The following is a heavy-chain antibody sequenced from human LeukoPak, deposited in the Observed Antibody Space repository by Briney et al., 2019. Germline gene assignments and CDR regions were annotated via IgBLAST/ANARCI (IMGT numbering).Heavy chain of an antibody. Sequence: GGSLRLSCAASGFTFSSYAMSWVRQAPGEGLDWVSVISGSGARTYYADSVKGRFTISRDNSKNTLYLQMNSLRGEDTAVYYCAKDLGYSGYDPLDHWGQGTLVTVSS. CDR2: ISGSGART. D-gene: IGHD5-12*01. J-gene: IGHJ4*02. CDR3: AKDLGYSGYDPLDH. CDR1: GFTFSSYA. V-gene: IGHV3-23*01.